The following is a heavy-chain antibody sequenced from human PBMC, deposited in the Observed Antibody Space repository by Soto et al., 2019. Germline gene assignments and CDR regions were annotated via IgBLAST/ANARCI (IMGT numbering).Heavy chain of an antibody. CDR1: GFSFHEYT. J-gene: IGHJ4*02. D-gene: IGHD4-17*01. CDR2: IYGAASGI. V-gene: IGHV3-23*01. Sequence: EVHLLESGGDLVRPGGSLRLSCAASGFSFHEYTMNWVRQAPGKGLEWVSGIYGAASGIYYADSVKGRFTISRDNSRNTVYLQMNKLRAEDTAVYYCAKDRHPDGVWDIDWWGQGARVTVSS. CDR3: AKDRHPDGVWDIDW.